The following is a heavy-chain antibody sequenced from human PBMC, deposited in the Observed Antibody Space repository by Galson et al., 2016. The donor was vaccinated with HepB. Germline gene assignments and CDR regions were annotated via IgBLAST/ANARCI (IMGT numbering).Heavy chain of an antibody. CDR1: GFTFTTYW. CDR2: INQDGSDT. CDR3: ARGGQRNDILIDY. D-gene: IGHD1-1*01. Sequence: SLRLSCAASGFTFTTYWMNWVRQAPGKGLEWVANINQDGSDTRYVDSVKGRFTISRDNTKNSLYLQLDSLRAEDTAMYYCARGGQRNDILIDYRGQGTLVTVSS. J-gene: IGHJ4*02. V-gene: IGHV3-7*01.